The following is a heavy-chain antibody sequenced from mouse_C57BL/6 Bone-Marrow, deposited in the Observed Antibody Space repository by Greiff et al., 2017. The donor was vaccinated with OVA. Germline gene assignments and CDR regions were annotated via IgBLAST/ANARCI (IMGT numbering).Heavy chain of an antibody. CDR1: GFTFSSYA. J-gene: IGHJ3*01. CDR3: ARDVLTFAY. V-gene: IGHV5-4*01. Sequence: DVHLVESGGGLVKPGGSLKLSCAASGFTFSSYAMSWVRQTPEKRLEWVATISDGGSYTYYPDNVKGRFTISRDNAKNNLYLQMSHLKSEDTAMYYCARDVLTFAYWGQGTLVTVSA. D-gene: IGHD4-1*01. CDR2: ISDGGSYT.